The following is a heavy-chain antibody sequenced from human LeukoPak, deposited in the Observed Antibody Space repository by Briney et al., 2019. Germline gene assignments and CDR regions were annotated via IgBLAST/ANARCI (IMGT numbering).Heavy chain of an antibody. V-gene: IGHV4-59*08. Sequence: PSETLSLTCTVSGGSISSYYWSWIRQPPGKGLEWIGHIYYTGSTNYNPSLKSRVTISVDTSKNQFSLKLSSVTAADTAVYYCARHEGQWIHHFDYWGQGTLVTVSS. CDR3: ARHEGQWIHHFDY. D-gene: IGHD6-19*01. CDR2: IYYTGST. J-gene: IGHJ4*02. CDR1: GGSISSYY.